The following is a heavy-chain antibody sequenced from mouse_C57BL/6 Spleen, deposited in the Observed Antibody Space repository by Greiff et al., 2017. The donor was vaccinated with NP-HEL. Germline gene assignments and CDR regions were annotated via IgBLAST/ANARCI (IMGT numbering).Heavy chain of an antibody. D-gene: IGHD1-1*01. V-gene: IGHV1-26*01. CDR2: INPNNGGT. CDR3: ARPPFITTVVAHWYFDV. CDR1: GYTFTDYY. Sequence: EVQLQQSGPELVKPGASVKISCKASGYTFTDYYMNWVKQSHGKSLEWIGDINPNNGGTSYNQKFKGKATLTVDKSSSTAYMELRSLTSEDSAVYYCARPPFITTVVAHWYFDVWGTGTTVTVSS. J-gene: IGHJ1*03.